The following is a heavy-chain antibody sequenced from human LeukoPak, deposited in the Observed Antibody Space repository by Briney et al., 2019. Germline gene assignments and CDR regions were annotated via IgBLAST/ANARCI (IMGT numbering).Heavy chain of an antibody. CDR3: AKDSSGYDYPDY. V-gene: IGHV3-30*18. CDR1: GFTFSSYG. J-gene: IGHJ4*02. D-gene: IGHD5-12*01. Sequence: GGSLRLSCAASGFTFSSYGMHWVRQAPGKGLEWVAVISYDGSNKYYADSVKGRFTISRDNSKNTLYLQMNSLRAEDTAVYYCAKDSSGYDYPDYWGQGTLVTVSP. CDR2: ISYDGSNK.